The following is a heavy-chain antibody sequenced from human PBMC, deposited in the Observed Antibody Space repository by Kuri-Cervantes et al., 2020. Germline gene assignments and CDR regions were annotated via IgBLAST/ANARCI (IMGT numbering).Heavy chain of an antibody. CDR2: ISAYNGNT. V-gene: IGHV1-18*01. CDR3: ATDSLFLRAEQQLVGLLVD. Sequence: ASVKVSCKASGYTFTSYGISWVRQAPGQGLEWMGWISAYNGNTNYAQKLQGRVTMTEDTSTDTAYMELSSLRSEDTAVYYCATDSLFLRAEQQLVGLLVDWGQGTLVTVSS. D-gene: IGHD6-13*01. CDR1: GYTFTSYG. J-gene: IGHJ4*02.